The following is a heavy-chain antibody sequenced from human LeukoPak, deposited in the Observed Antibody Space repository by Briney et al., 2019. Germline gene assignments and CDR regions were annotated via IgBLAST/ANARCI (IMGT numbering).Heavy chain of an antibody. V-gene: IGHV1-2*02. D-gene: IGHD6-13*01. CDR1: GYTFTGYY. Sequence: ASVKVSCKASGYTFTGYYMHWVRQAPGQGLEWMGWINPNSGGTNYAQKFQGRVTMTRDTSISTAYMELSRLRSDDTAVYYCTSYSSSFDYYYYYMDVWGKGTTVTVSS. CDR2: INPNSGGT. J-gene: IGHJ6*03. CDR3: TSYSSSFDYYYYYMDV.